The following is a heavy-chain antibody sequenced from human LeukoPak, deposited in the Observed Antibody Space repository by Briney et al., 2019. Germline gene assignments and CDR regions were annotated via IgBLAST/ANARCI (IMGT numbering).Heavy chain of an antibody. CDR1: GGSFSGYY. J-gene: IGHJ6*02. V-gene: IGHV4-34*01. CDR2: INHSGST. Sequence: SETLSLTCAVYGGSFSGYYWSWIRQPPGKGLEWIGEINHSGSTNYNPSLKSRVTISVDTSKNQFSLKLSSVTAADTAVYYCARDRNLVGDSGYAMWPQKKRYYGMDVWGQGTTVTVSS. D-gene: IGHD5-12*01. CDR3: ARDRNLVGDSGYAMWPQKKRYYGMDV.